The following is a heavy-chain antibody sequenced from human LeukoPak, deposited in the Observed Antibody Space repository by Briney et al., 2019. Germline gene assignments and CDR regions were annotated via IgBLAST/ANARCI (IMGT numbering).Heavy chain of an antibody. V-gene: IGHV4-34*01. D-gene: IGHD2-2*01. Sequence: SETLSLTCAVYGGSFSGYYWSWIRQPPGKGLEWIGEINHSGSTNYNPSLKSRVTISVDTSKNQFSLKLSSVTAADTAVYYCAGFKSASIVVFPAAPRGSVFDIGGKGTMFPFSS. J-gene: IGHJ3*02. CDR1: GGSFSGYY. CDR3: AGFKSASIVVFPAAPRGSVFDI. CDR2: INHSGST.